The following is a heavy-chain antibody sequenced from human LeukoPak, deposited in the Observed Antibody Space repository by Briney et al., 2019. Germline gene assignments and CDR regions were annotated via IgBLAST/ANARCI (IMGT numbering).Heavy chain of an antibody. Sequence: SQTLPLTCTVSGGSISSGGYYWSWIRQHPGKGLEWIGYIYYSGSTYYNPSLKSRVTISVDTSKNQFSLKLSSVTAADTAVYYCARSKRTGNYDILTGTFDYWGQGTLVTVSS. D-gene: IGHD3-9*01. CDR3: ARSKRTGNYDILTGTFDY. V-gene: IGHV4-31*03. CDR1: GGSISSGGYY. CDR2: IYYSGST. J-gene: IGHJ4*02.